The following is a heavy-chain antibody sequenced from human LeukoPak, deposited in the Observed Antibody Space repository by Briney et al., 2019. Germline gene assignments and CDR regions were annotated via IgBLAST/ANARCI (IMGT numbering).Heavy chain of an antibody. CDR3: AKEGWNSGYPNWFDP. J-gene: IGHJ5*02. Sequence: GRSLRLSCAASGFIFNSYGMHWVRQAPGKGLEWVAVISYDGSNKYYADSVKGRFTISRDNSKNTLYLQMNSLRAEDTSVYYCAKEGWNSGYPNWFDPWGQGTLVTVSS. D-gene: IGHD5-12*01. V-gene: IGHV3-30*18. CDR1: GFIFNSYG. CDR2: ISYDGSNK.